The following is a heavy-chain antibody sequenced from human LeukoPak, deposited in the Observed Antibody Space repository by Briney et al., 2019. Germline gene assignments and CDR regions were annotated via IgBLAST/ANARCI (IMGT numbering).Heavy chain of an antibody. CDR3: ARPHDFWSGYYSY. V-gene: IGHV5-51*01. CDR2: IYPGDSDT. D-gene: IGHD3-3*01. CDR1: GYRFTSYW. J-gene: IGHJ4*02. Sequence: GESLKISCKGSGYRFTSYWIGWVRQMPGKGLEWMGIIYPGDSDTRYSPSFQGQVTISADKSISTAYLQWSSLKASDTAMYYCARPHDFWSGYYSYWGQGTLVTVSS.